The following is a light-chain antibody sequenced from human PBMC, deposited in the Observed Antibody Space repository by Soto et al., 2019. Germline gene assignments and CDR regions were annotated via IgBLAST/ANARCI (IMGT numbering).Light chain of an antibody. V-gene: IGLV4-60*02. CDR2: LEGSGSY. J-gene: IGLJ3*02. CDR1: SGHSSYI. CDR3: ETWDSNTRV. Sequence: QPVLTQSSSASASLGSSVKLTCTLSSGHSSYIIAWHQQQPGKAPRYLMKLEGSGSYNKGSGVPDRVSGSSSGADRYLTISTLQFEDEADYYCETWDSNTRVFGGGTKLTVL.